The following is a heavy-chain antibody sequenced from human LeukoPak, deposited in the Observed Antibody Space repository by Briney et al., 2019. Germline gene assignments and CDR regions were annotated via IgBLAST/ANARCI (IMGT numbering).Heavy chain of an antibody. CDR2: ISNNGGYT. J-gene: IGHJ4*02. CDR1: GFTFSSSA. V-gene: IGHV3-23*01. Sequence: GGSLRPSCAASGFTFSSSAMSWVRQAPGKGLEWVSAISNNGGYTYYADSVQGRFTISRDNSKSTLCLQMNSLRAEDTAVYYCAKQLGYCSDGSCYFPYWGQGTLVTVSS. D-gene: IGHD2-15*01. CDR3: AKQLGYCSDGSCYFPY.